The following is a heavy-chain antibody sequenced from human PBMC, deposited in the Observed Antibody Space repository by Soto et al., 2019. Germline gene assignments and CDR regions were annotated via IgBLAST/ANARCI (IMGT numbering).Heavy chain of an antibody. D-gene: IGHD1-1*01. Sequence: GESLKISCHDSGYRFTSYWIAWVRQMPGKGLEWMGVIYPDDSDTKYSPSFQGQVTISADESISTAYLQWGNLKASDTAIYYCARLRIQSGDFRSFDYWGQGTLVTVSS. CDR1: GYRFTSYW. V-gene: IGHV5-51*01. J-gene: IGHJ4*02. CDR2: IYPDDSDT. CDR3: ARLRIQSGDFRSFDY.